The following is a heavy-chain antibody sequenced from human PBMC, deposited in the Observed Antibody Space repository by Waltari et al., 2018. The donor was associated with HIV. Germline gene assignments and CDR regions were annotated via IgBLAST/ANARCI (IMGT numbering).Heavy chain of an antibody. Sequence: EVQLVESGGGLVQPGGSLRLSCAASGFSFSSHWMSWVRQAPGKGLEGVANINQDGSEKYYVDSVKGRFTVSRDNAKNSLYLQMNGLRAEDTAVYYCARDGEAAGIYFDYWGQGTLVTVSS. CDR3: ARDGEAAGIYFDY. J-gene: IGHJ4*02. CDR1: GFSFSSHW. D-gene: IGHD6-13*01. CDR2: INQDGSEK. V-gene: IGHV3-7*01.